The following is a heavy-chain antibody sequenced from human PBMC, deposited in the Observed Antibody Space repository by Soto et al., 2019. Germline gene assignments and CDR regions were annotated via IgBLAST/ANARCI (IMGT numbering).Heavy chain of an antibody. CDR3: AKGQFRRGDSFSLAH. V-gene: IGHV3-23*01. Sequence: EVQLLESGGGLVQPGGSLRLSCAASGFTFSSYAISWVRQAPGKGLEWVSAISGSGGSTYYADSVKGRFTISRDNSKNTLYLQMNSLRAEDTAVYYCAKGQFRRGDSFSLAHWGQGTLVTVSS. J-gene: IGHJ4*02. D-gene: IGHD4-17*01. CDR2: ISGSGGST. CDR1: GFTFSSYA.